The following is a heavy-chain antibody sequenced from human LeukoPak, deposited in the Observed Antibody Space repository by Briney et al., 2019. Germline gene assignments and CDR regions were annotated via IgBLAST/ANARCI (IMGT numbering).Heavy chain of an antibody. J-gene: IGHJ4*02. Sequence: GGSLRLSRAASGFTFDDYAMHWVRQAPGKGLEWVSGISWNSGSIGYADSVKGRFTISRDNAKNSLYLQMNSLRAEDTALYYCAKDSASDRLWFGELLSYFDYWGQGTLVTVSS. CDR2: ISWNSGSI. V-gene: IGHV3-9*01. D-gene: IGHD3-10*01. CDR3: AKDSASDRLWFGELLSYFDY. CDR1: GFTFDDYA.